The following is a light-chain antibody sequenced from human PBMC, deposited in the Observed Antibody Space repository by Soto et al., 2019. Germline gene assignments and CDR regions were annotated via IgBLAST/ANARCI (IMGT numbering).Light chain of an antibody. J-gene: IGLJ1*01. CDR3: QSYDSSLSGCV. CDR1: SSNIGAGYD. CDR2: GNS. V-gene: IGLV1-40*01. Sequence: PSVSGAPGQRVTISCTGSSSNIGAGYDVHWYQQLPGTAPKLLIYGNSNRPSGVPDRFSGSRSGTSASLAITGLQAEDEADYYCQSYDSSLSGCVLGTGTKVTVL.